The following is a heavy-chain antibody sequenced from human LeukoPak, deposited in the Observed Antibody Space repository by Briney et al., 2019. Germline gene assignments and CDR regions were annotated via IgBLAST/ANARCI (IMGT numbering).Heavy chain of an antibody. J-gene: IGHJ5*02. CDR1: GFTFSSYG. CDR2: ISYDGSIE. V-gene: IGHV3-30*03. D-gene: IGHD2-2*01. CDR3: AREGSTSFGFDP. Sequence: PGGSLRLSCAASGFTFSSYGMHWVRQAPGKGLEWVAVISYDGSIEEYTDSVKGRFTISRDNAKNTLYLQMNSLRAEDTAVYYCAREGSTSFGFDPWGQGTLVTVSS.